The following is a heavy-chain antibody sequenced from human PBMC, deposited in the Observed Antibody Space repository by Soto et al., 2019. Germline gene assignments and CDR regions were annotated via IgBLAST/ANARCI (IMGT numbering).Heavy chain of an antibody. D-gene: IGHD1-26*01. CDR2: MYYSGST. V-gene: IGHV4-59*08. J-gene: IGHJ4*02. CDR1: GGSISSNY. Sequence: SETLFLTCTVSGGSISSNYWTWIRQPPGKGPEWIAYMYYSGSTNYNPSLKSRVTISVDTSKNQFSLKLSSVTAADTAVYYCARHSYSGSYFDYWGQGILVTVSS. CDR3: ARHSYSGSYFDY.